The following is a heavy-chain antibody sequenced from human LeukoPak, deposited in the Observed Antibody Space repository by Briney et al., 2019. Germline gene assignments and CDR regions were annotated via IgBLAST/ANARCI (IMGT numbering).Heavy chain of an antibody. D-gene: IGHD6-19*01. CDR1: GGSFSGYY. J-gene: IGHJ4*02. V-gene: IGHV4-34*01. Sequence: SETLSLTCAVYGGSFSGYYWSWIRQPPGKGLEWIGEINHSGSTNYNPSLKSRVTISVDTSKNQFSLKLSSVTAADTAVYYCASSSGWSDYWGQGTQVTVSS. CDR2: INHSGST. CDR3: ASSSGWSDY.